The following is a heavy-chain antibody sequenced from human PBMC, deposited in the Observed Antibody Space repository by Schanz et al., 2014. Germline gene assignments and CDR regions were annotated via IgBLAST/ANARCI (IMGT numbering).Heavy chain of an antibody. Sequence: QVQLVQSEAEVKKPGASVKVSCKTSGYAFSDYGITWVRQAPGQGLQWMGWISPYTGNTNYAQTLQGRVTMTTDTSTSTAYMELRSLRSDDTAVYYCARVQDDILTGSEYYYGMDVWGQGTTVTVSS. J-gene: IGHJ6*02. CDR3: ARVQDDILTGSEYYYGMDV. CDR2: ISPYTGNT. CDR1: GYAFSDYG. D-gene: IGHD3-9*01. V-gene: IGHV1-18*01.